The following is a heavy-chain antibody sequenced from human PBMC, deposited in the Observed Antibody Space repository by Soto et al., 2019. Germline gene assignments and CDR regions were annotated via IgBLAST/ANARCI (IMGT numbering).Heavy chain of an antibody. CDR3: ARVRCSSTRWVGCWFGP. J-gene: IGHJ5*02. Sequence: SETLSLTCTVSGASVSSAGYSWSWVRQHPGKGLEWIGYITYSGDTDYNPSLRSRVSISIDTSRNQFSLKLSSVTAADTAVYYWARVRCSSTRWVGCWFGPWGQGTPVTVSP. CDR2: ITYSGDT. V-gene: IGHV4-31*03. CDR1: GASVSSAGYS. D-gene: IGHD2-2*01.